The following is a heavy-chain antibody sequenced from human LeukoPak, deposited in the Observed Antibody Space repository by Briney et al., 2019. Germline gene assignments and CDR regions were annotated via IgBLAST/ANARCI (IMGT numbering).Heavy chain of an antibody. CDR1: GGSISSYY. CDR3: GRGEVLLWFGELFGGFDY. V-gene: IGHV4-4*07. J-gene: IGHJ4*02. D-gene: IGHD3-10*01. CDR2: IYTSGST. Sequence: PSETLSLTCTVSGGSISSYYWSWIRQPAGKGLEWIGRIYTSGSTNYNPSLKSRVTMSVDTSKNQFSLKLSSVTAADTAVYYCGRGEVLLWFGELFGGFDYWGQGTLVTVSS.